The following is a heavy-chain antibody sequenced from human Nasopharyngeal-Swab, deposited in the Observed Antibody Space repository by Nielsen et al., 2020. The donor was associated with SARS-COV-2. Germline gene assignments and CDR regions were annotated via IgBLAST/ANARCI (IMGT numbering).Heavy chain of an antibody. V-gene: IGHV1-3*01. J-gene: IGHJ6*03. CDR1: GYTFTSYA. D-gene: IGHD3-9*01. CDR2: INAGNGNT. CDR3: ARALWVGYDILTGYYGGAYYYYYMDV. Sequence: ASVKVSCKASGYTFTSYAMHWVRQAPGQRLEWMGWINAGNGNTKYSQKFQGRVTITRDTSASTAYMELSSLRSEDTAVYYCARALWVGYDILTGYYGGAYYYYYMDVWGKGTTVTSP.